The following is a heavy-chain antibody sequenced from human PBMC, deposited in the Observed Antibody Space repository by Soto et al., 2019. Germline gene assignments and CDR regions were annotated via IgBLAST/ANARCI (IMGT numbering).Heavy chain of an antibody. Sequence: EVQLLESGGGLVQPGGSLRLSCAASGLTFSSYGMNWVRQAPGKGLEWVSAICGSGDTYNVDSLKGRFTISRDNSKSTLFLQMNSLRAEDTAVYYCATYGGDSGGFEYFKYWGQGTLVTVSS. CDR3: ATYGGDSGGFEYFKY. CDR2: ICGSGDT. CDR1: GLTFSSYG. V-gene: IGHV3-23*01. J-gene: IGHJ1*01. D-gene: IGHD2-21*02.